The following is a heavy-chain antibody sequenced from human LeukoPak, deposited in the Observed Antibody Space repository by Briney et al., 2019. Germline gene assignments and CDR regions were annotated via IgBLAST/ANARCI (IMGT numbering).Heavy chain of an antibody. Sequence: SETLSLTCTVSGGSISSYYWSWIRQPPGKGLEWIGYIYYSGSTNYNPSLKSRVTISVDTSKNQFSLKLSSVTAADTAVYYCARDGLGLDAFDIWGQGTMVTVSS. CDR2: IYYSGST. D-gene: IGHD3-22*01. V-gene: IGHV4-59*01. CDR1: GGSISSYY. CDR3: ARDGLGLDAFDI. J-gene: IGHJ3*02.